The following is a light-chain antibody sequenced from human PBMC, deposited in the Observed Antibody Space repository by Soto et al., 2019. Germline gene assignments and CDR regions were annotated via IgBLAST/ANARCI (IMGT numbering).Light chain of an antibody. V-gene: IGKV3-20*01. CDR1: QSVSSAY. CDR3: QHYGTSWT. Sequence: IVLTQYPGTLSLSPGERATLSCRPSQSVSSAYLAWYQQKPGQGPRLLLYAASHRATGIPDRFSGSGSGTDFTLTISRLEPEDFAVYYCQHYGTSWTFGQGTKVDI. J-gene: IGKJ1*01. CDR2: AAS.